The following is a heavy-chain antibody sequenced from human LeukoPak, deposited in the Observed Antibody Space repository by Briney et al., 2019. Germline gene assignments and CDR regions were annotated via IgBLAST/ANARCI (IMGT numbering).Heavy chain of an antibody. Sequence: GGSLRLSCAASGFTVSSNYMSWVRQAPGKGLEWVSVIYSGGSTYYADSVKGRFTISRDNSKNTLYLQMNSLRAEDTAVYYCARVKRDGYNPTWVDFWGQGTQVTVSS. D-gene: IGHD5-24*01. CDR2: IYSGGST. J-gene: IGHJ4*02. CDR1: GFTVSSNY. V-gene: IGHV3-53*01. CDR3: ARVKRDGYNPTWVDF.